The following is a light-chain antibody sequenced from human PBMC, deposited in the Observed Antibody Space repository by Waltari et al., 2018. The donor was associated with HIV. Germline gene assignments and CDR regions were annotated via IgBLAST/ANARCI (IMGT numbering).Light chain of an antibody. CDR3: QQYYSTPLT. J-gene: IGKJ4*01. Sequence: DIVVTQFPDSLDASLRERATINCRYSQSVLYSSNNKNYLAWYQQKPGQPPKLLIYWASTRESGVPDRFSGSGSGTDFTLTISSLQAEDVAVYYCQQYYSTPLTFGGGTEVEIK. V-gene: IGKV4-1*01. CDR1: QSVLYSSNNKNY. CDR2: WAS.